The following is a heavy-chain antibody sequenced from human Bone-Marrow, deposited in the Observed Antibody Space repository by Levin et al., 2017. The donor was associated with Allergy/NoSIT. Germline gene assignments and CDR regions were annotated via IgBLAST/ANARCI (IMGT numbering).Heavy chain of an antibody. J-gene: IGHJ6*02. V-gene: IGHV3-7*01. CDR2: IREDGHEK. CDR3: ARSNGLDV. CDR1: GFRFSDWW. Sequence: HAGGSLRLSCVASGFRFSDWWANWVRQRPGKGLEWVANIREDGHEKNYADSVKGRFTISRDNPRNSVYLQMNNLRPDDTAVYYCARSNGLDVWGPGTAVVVSS.